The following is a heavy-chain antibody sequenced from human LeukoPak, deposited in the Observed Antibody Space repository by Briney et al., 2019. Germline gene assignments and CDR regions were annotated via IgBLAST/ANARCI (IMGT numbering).Heavy chain of an antibody. CDR1: GGSISSYY. CDR2: IYYRGST. Sequence: KSSETLSLTCTVSGGSISSYYWSWIRQPPGKGLEWIGYIYYRGSTKYNPSLKSRVTMSVDTSKNQFSLKVTSVTAADTAVYYCARGSSGWYLQHWGQGTLVTVSS. CDR3: ARGSSGWYLQH. D-gene: IGHD6-19*01. V-gene: IGHV4-59*01. J-gene: IGHJ1*01.